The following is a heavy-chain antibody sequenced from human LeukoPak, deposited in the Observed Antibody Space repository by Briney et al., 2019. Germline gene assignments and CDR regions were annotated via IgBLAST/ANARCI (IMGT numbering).Heavy chain of an antibody. CDR2: IYIGDNP. V-gene: IGHV3-53*04. J-gene: IGHJ4*02. Sequence: TGGSLRLSCAASGLTVSSSYMSWVRQATGKGLEWVSIIYIGDNPHYADSVKGRFTISRHNSKNTLYLQMNNLRAEDTAVYYCARVRPWVFDYWGQGTLVTVSS. CDR1: GLTVSSSY. CDR3: ARVRPWVFDY.